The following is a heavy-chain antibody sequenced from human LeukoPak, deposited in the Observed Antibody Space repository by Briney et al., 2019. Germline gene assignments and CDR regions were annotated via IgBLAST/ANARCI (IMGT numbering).Heavy chain of an antibody. Sequence: SETLSLTCTVSGGSISSSSYYWGWIRQPPGKGLEWIGSIYYSGSTSYNPSVKSRVTISVDTSKNQVSLKLSSVTAADTAVYYCASPARVGTTSFDYWGQGTLVTVSS. CDR2: IYYSGST. D-gene: IGHD1-26*01. CDR3: ASPARVGTTSFDY. V-gene: IGHV4-39*01. J-gene: IGHJ4*02. CDR1: GGSISSSSYY.